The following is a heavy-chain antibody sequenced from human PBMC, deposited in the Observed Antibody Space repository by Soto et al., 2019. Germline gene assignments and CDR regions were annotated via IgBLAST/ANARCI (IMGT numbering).Heavy chain of an antibody. CDR2: ISYDGSNK. V-gene: IGHV3-30*18. Sequence: QVQLMESGGGVVQPGRSLRLSCAASGFTFSSYGMHWVRQAPGKGLEWVAVISYDGSNKYYADSVKGRFTISRDNSKNTLYLQMNSLRAEDTAVYYCAKPIVVVNYGMDVWGQGTTVTVSS. D-gene: IGHD3-22*01. CDR3: AKPIVVVNYGMDV. CDR1: GFTFSSYG. J-gene: IGHJ6*02.